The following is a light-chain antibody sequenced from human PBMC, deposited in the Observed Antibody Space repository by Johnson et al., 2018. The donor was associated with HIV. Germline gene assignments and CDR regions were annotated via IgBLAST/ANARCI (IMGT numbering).Light chain of an antibody. CDR3: GTWDGSLSAGV. CDR1: SSNIGNNY. V-gene: IGLV1-51*02. CDR2: ENN. J-gene: IGLJ1*01. Sequence: QSVLTQPPSVSAAPGQKVTISCSGSSSNIGNNYVSWYQQLPGTAPKLLIYENNKRPSEIPDRFSGSKSGTSATLGITGLQTGDAADYYCGTWDGSLSAGVFGTGTKVPVL.